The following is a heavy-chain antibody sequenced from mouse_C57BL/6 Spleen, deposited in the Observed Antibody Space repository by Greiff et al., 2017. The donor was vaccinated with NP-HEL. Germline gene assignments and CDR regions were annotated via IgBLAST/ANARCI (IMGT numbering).Heavy chain of an antibody. CDR1: GFTFSDYG. V-gene: IGHV5-15*01. CDR3: ARQTVRRAMDY. Sequence: EVKLVESGGGLVQPGGSLKLSCAASGFTFSDYGMAWVRQAPRKGPEWVAFISNLAYSIYYADTVTGRVTISRENAKNTLYLEMSSLRSEDTAMYYCARQTVRRAMDYWGQGTSVTVSS. J-gene: IGHJ4*01. CDR2: ISNLAYSI. D-gene: IGHD1-1*01.